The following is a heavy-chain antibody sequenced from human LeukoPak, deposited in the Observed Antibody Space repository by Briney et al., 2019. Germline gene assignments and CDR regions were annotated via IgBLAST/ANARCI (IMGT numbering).Heavy chain of an antibody. J-gene: IGHJ6*03. Sequence: GGSLTLSCPASGFTFSVYNMNWVRQAPGKGLEWVSSISISSTYIYYEESVKGRFTISRDNDKKSLYLQMNSLRAEDTALYHCARVAYSSGWENYYYYMDVWGKGTTVTISS. D-gene: IGHD6-19*01. V-gene: IGHV3-21*04. CDR3: ARVAYSSGWENYYYYMDV. CDR1: GFTFSVYN. CDR2: ISISSTYI.